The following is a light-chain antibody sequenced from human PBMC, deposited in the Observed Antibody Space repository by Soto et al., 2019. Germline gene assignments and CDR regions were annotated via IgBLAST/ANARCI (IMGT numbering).Light chain of an antibody. V-gene: IGKV1-5*01. Sequence: DIQMTQSPSTLSASVGDRVTITCRASRDISTWLAWYQQKPGKAPKVLIYEASNLESEVPSRFRRSGSGTEFTLPISSLQPDDFAPYYCQEYSRDFGGGTRVEIK. CDR3: QEYSRD. CDR1: RDISTW. J-gene: IGKJ4*01. CDR2: EAS.